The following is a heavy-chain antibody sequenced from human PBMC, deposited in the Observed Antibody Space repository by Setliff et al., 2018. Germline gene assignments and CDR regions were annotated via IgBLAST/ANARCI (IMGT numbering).Heavy chain of an antibody. CDR1: DDSFTSSRYY. Sequence: SETLSLTCTVSDDSFTSSRYYWGWIRQAPGSGLEWIGSISYSGTPYYNASVESRVTISMDTSRNQFSLELRSVTVADTATYYCVRPGGTTVVARHFDYWGSGILVTV. J-gene: IGHJ4*01. CDR2: ISYSGTP. CDR3: VRPGGTTVVARHFDY. D-gene: IGHD2-15*01. V-gene: IGHV4-39*01.